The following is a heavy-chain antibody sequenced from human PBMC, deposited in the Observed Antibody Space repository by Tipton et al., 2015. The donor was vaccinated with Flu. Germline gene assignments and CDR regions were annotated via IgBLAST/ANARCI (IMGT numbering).Heavy chain of an antibody. D-gene: IGHD2-21*01. CDR2: TYYTGSA. Sequence: TLSLTCTVSGGYFSNKYCNWIRQSAGKGLEWIGRTYYTGSATYSPSLKSRVTMSVDPSKSQISLRLNSVTAADTAVYYCARDQGRVGNMVVDFLEYWGQGIPVTVSS. CDR3: ARDQGRVGNMVVDFLEY. CDR1: GGYFSNKY. J-gene: IGHJ4*02. V-gene: IGHV4-4*07.